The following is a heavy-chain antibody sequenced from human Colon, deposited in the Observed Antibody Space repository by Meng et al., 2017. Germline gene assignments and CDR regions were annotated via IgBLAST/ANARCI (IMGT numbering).Heavy chain of an antibody. CDR3: ARAAPPPARYYYDSSGYYWYFDL. D-gene: IGHD3-22*01. J-gene: IGHJ2*01. Sequence: ASVKVSCKASGYTFTGYYMHWVRQAPGQGLEWMGWINPNSGGTNYAQKFQGRVTMTRDTSISTAYMELSRLRSDDTAVYYCARAAPPPARYYYDSSGYYWYFDLWGRGTLVTVSS. V-gene: IGHV1-2*02. CDR2: INPNSGGT. CDR1: GYTFTGYY.